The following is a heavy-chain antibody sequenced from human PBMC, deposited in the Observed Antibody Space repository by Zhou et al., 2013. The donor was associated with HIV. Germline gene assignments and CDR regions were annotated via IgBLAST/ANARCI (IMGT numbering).Heavy chain of an antibody. D-gene: IGHD2-21*01. CDR2: INPNSGGT. CDR1: GYTFTGYY. V-gene: IGHV1-2*04. Sequence: QVQLVQSGAEVKKPGASVKVSCKASGYTFTGYYMHWVRQAPGQGLEWMGWINPNSGGTNYAQKFQGWVTMTRDTSISTAYMELSRLRSDDTAVYYCARGHQCGDQCYFHLDSWGQGSVITVSS. J-gene: IGHJ4*02. CDR3: ARGHQCGDQCYFHLDS.